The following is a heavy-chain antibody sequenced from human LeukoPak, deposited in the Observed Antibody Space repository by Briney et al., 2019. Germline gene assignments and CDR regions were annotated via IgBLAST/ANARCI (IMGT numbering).Heavy chain of an antibody. J-gene: IGHJ3*02. CDR3: ARETLGYYYDSSVQDAFDI. Sequence: GGSLRLSCAASGFTFSSYAMHWVRQAPGKGLEWVAVISYDGSNKYYADSVKGRFTISRDNSKNTLYLQMNSLRAEDTAVYYCARETLGYYYDSSVQDAFDIWGQGTMVTVSS. CDR1: GFTFSSYA. D-gene: IGHD3-22*01. CDR2: ISYDGSNK. V-gene: IGHV3-30-3*01.